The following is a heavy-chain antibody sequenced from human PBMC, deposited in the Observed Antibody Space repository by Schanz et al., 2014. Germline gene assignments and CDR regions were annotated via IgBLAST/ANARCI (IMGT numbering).Heavy chain of an antibody. CDR1: GHPFTAYY. Sequence: QVQLVQSGAEVKKPGASVKVSCKASGHPFTAYYMHWVRQAPGQGLEWMGRINPNSGGTNYAENFQGRVTMTRDTSTSTVYMELSRLTSDDTALYYCARDGHSSIWDSYYFYGLDPWGQGTLVTVSS. CDR2: INPNSGGT. V-gene: IGHV1-2*06. CDR3: ARDGHSSIWDSYYFYGLDP. D-gene: IGHD6-13*01. J-gene: IGHJ5*02.